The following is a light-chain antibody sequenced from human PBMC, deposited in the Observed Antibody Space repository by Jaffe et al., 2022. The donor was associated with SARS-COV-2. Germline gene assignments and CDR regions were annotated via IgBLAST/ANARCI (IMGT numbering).Light chain of an antibody. Sequence: QSALTQPASVSGSPGQSISISCTGTSSDVGGYNFVSWYQHHPGKAPKLIIYDVTYRPSGISNRFSGSKSGNTASLTISGLQVEDEADYYCSSYTITTAYVFGTGTRVTVL. CDR2: DVT. J-gene: IGLJ1*01. V-gene: IGLV2-14*03. CDR3: SSYTITTAYV. CDR1: SSDVGGYNF.